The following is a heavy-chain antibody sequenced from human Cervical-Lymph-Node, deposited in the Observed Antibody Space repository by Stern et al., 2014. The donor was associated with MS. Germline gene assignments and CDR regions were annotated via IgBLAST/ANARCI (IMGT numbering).Heavy chain of an antibody. CDR3: AKEGHQAA. Sequence: VQLVESGPGLVKPSQTLTLTCTVSGGSISSGTYYWNWIRQPAGKGLEWIGRIYTSGITNYNPSLKSRVTISIDTSKNQFSLKLNSVTAADTAVYYCAKEGHQAAWGQGTMVTVSS. D-gene: IGHD2-2*01. V-gene: IGHV4-61*02. CDR2: IYTSGIT. J-gene: IGHJ3*01. CDR1: GGSISSGTYY.